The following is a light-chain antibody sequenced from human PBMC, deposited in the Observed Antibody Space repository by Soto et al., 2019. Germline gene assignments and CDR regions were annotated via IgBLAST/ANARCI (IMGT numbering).Light chain of an antibody. J-gene: IGLJ2*01. CDR1: SGGIASNY. V-gene: IGLV6-57*03. CDR2: EHD. Sequence: NFMLTQPHSVSESPGETVTISCTRTSGGIASNYVQWYQQRPGSAPTIVIYEHDQRPSAVPARFSGATDGSSNSASLTISGLQTEDEADYYCQSYDSSFVLFGGGTKLTVL. CDR3: QSYDSSFVL.